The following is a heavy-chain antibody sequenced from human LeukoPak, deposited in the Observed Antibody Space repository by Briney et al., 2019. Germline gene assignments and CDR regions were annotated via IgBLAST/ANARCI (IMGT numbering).Heavy chain of an antibody. Sequence: GGSLRLSCAASGFTFSSYAMSWVRQAPGKGLEWVSAISGSGGSTYYADSVKGRFTISRDNSKNTLYLQMNSLRAEATAVYYCAKDDNYYDSSGNDWGQGTLVTVSS. CDR3: AKDDNYYDSSGND. CDR1: GFTFSSYA. J-gene: IGHJ4*02. D-gene: IGHD3-22*01. CDR2: ISGSGGST. V-gene: IGHV3-23*01.